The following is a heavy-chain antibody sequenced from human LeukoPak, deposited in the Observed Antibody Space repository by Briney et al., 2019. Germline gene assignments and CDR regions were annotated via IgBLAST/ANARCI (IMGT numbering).Heavy chain of an antibody. CDR3: ARDFIVGATSVDY. J-gene: IGHJ4*02. V-gene: IGHV4-38-2*02. CDR1: GYSISSGYY. CDR2: IYHSGST. D-gene: IGHD1-26*01. Sequence: PSETLSLTCTVSGYSISSGYYWGWIRQPPGKGLEWIGSIYHSGSTYYNPSLKSRVTISVDTSKNQFSLKLSSVTAADTAVYYCARDFIVGATSVDYWGQGTLVTVSS.